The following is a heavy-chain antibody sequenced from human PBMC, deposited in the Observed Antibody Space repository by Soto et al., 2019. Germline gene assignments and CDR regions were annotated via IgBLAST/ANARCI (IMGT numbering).Heavy chain of an antibody. Sequence: GGSLRLSCAASGFTFSNAWMSWVRQAPGKGLEWVGRIKSKTDGGTTDYAAPVKGRFTISRDDSKSTLYLQMNSLKTEDTAVYYCTTARIAAAGYYWGQGTLVTVSS. J-gene: IGHJ4*02. V-gene: IGHV3-15*01. D-gene: IGHD6-13*01. CDR3: TTARIAAAGYY. CDR1: GFTFSNAW. CDR2: IKSKTDGGTT.